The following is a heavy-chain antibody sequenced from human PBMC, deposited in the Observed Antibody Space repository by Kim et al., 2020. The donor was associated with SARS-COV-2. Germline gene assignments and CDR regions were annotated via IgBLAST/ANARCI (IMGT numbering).Heavy chain of an antibody. CDR1: GGSISSSSYY. V-gene: IGHV4-39*01. CDR2: IYYSGST. D-gene: IGHD2-15*01. J-gene: IGHJ6*02. Sequence: SETLSLTCTVSGGSISSSSYYWGWIRQPPGKGLEWTGSIYYSGSTYYNPSLKSRVTISVDTSKNQFSLKLSSVTAADTAVYYCARLLRGYYYYGMDVWGQGTTVTVSS. CDR3: ARLLRGYYYYGMDV.